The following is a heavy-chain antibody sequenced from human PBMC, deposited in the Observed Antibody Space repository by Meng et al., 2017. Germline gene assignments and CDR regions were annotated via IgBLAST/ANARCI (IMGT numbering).Heavy chain of an antibody. Sequence: QGHLVQFGAEVKRPGASVKVSCEASGYTLSSDGFSWVRQAPGQGLEWLGWINTYNGKTDYAQKFQGRITMTTDTSTSTAYMELRNLRSDDTAVYYCATRGNPYLNCWGQGTLVTVSS. J-gene: IGHJ4*02. CDR2: INTYNGKT. CDR3: ATRGNPYLNC. CDR1: GYTLSSDG. V-gene: IGHV1-18*01.